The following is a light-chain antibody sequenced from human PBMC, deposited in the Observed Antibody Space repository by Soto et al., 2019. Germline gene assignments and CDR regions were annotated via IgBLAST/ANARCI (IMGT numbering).Light chain of an antibody. Sequence: EIVMTQSPATLSVSPGERVTLSCRASQSVSSDLAWYQQKPGQPPRLLIYGASTRATGIPARFSGSGSGTEFTLTVSSLQSEDSAVYYCQQYNNCLTFGGGTKVEIK. V-gene: IGKV3-15*01. CDR1: QSVSSD. CDR3: QQYNNCLT. CDR2: GAS. J-gene: IGKJ4*01.